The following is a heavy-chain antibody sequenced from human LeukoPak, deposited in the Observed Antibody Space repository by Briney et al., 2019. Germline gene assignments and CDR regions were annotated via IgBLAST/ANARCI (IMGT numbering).Heavy chain of an antibody. CDR2: ISSSGDTI. D-gene: IGHD6-13*01. V-gene: IGHV3-11*01. J-gene: IGHJ4*02. CDR3: ARRQGSWYPFDY. Sequence: GGSLRLSCAASGFTFSDYYLSWIRQAPGKGLEWVSYISSSGDTIYYADSVKGRFTISRDNAKNSLYLQMNSLRAEDTAVYYCARRQGSWYPFDYWGQGTLVTVSS. CDR1: GFTFSDYY.